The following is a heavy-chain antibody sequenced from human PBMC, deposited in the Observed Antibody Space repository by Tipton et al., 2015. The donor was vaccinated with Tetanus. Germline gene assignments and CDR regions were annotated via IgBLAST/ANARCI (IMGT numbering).Heavy chain of an antibody. Sequence: SLRLSCAASGFTFSSFAMSWVRQAPGKGLEWVSSISDSGGTTYYAGSVKGRFTLSRDNSKNTLYLQMNSLRAEDTAVYYCAKDRELPYYYYGMDVWGQGTTVTVSS. J-gene: IGHJ6*02. V-gene: IGHV3-23*01. CDR2: ISDSGGTT. CDR3: AKDRELPYYYYGMDV. D-gene: IGHD1-26*01. CDR1: GFTFSSFA.